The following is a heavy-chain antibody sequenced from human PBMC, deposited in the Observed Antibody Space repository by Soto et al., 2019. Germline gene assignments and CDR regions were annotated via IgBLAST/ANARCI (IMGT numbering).Heavy chain of an antibody. D-gene: IGHD3-10*01. CDR1: GGSFSGYY. CDR3: ARGPMGIGSGSYYKDY. V-gene: IGHV4-34*01. CDR2: INHSGST. J-gene: IGHJ4*02. Sequence: PXXTLSLPFAVYGGSFSGYYWRWILQPPGKGLEWIGEINHSGSTNYNPSLKSRVTISVDTSKNQFSLKLSSVTAADTAVYYCARGPMGIGSGSYYKDYWGQGTLVTVSS.